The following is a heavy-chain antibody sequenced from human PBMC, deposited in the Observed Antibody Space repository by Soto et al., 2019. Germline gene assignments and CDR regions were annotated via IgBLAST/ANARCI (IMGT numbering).Heavy chain of an antibody. V-gene: IGHV3-48*03. D-gene: IGHD3-10*01. CDR1: GFTFSSYE. Sequence: GGSLRLSCAASGFTFSSYEMNWVRQAPGKGLEWVSYISSSGSTIYYADSVKGQFTISRDNAKNSLYLQMNSLRAEDTAVYYCAKRRGFGEADYWGQGTLVTVSS. CDR3: AKRRGFGEADY. J-gene: IGHJ4*02. CDR2: ISSSGSTI.